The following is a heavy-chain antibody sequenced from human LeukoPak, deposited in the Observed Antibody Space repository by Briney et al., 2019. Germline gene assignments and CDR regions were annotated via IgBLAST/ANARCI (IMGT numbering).Heavy chain of an antibody. D-gene: IGHD3-22*01. Sequence: PSETLSLTCSVSGGSVSSSHYWGWIRQPPGKGLEWIGSIYYGGSTYYNASLRSRVTTSVDTSKNQFSLKLSSVTAADTAVYYCAKSTYYYDTFVNAFDLWGQGTVVTVSS. V-gene: IGHV4-39*07. J-gene: IGHJ3*01. CDR1: GGSVSSSHY. CDR2: IYYGGST. CDR3: AKSTYYYDTFVNAFDL.